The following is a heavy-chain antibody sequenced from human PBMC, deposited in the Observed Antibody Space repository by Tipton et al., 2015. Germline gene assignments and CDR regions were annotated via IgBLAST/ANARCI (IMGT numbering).Heavy chain of an antibody. Sequence: TLSLTCAVNGGPFRGYFWTWIRQPPGKALEWIGDVTYNTDINYNPSLKSRVTISIDTSKRQFSLNLRSVTAADTALYYCARRLLRTFGGVVARFDSWGQGNFVLVSP. V-gene: IGHV4-34*01. CDR1: GGPFRGYF. CDR2: VTYNTDI. D-gene: IGHD3-16*02. CDR3: ARRLLRTFGGVVARFDS. J-gene: IGHJ5*01.